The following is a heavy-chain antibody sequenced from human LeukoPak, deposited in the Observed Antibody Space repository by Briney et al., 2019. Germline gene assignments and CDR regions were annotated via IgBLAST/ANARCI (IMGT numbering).Heavy chain of an antibody. CDR2: IYSGGST. CDR1: GFTVSTNY. J-gene: IGHJ4*02. D-gene: IGHD1-26*01. CDR3: ARGRGSYYFDY. Sequence: PGGSLRLSCAASGFTVSTNYTSWVRQAPGKGLEWVSVIYSGGSTYYADSVKGRFTISRDNSKNTLYLQMNSLRAEDTAVYYCARGRGSYYFDYWGQGTLVTVSS. V-gene: IGHV3-53*01.